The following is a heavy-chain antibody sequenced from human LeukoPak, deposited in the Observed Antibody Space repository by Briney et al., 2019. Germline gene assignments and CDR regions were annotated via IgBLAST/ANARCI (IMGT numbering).Heavy chain of an antibody. CDR1: GFTFSSYA. J-gene: IGHJ3*02. CDR3: AKDEEQWLVHDAFDI. Sequence: PGGSLRLSCAASGFTFSSYAMSWVRQAPGKGLEWVSAISGSGGSTYYADSVKGRFTISRDNSKNTLYLQTNSLRAEDTAVYYCAKDEEQWLVHDAFDIWGQGTMVTVSS. V-gene: IGHV3-23*01. CDR2: ISGSGGST. D-gene: IGHD6-19*01.